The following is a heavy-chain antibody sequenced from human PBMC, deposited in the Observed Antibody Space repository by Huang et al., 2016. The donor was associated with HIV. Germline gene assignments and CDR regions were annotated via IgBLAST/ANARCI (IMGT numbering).Heavy chain of an antibody. J-gene: IGHJ6*03. Sequence: QVQLVQSGAAVKRPGASVKVSCRASGGTFSTNAVSWVRQAPGQGLEGRGGIIPMFGTTKYAQRVQGKVTITADESSSTVYMELSSLRSDDTAVYYCARQPYCGGDCAHYYYFYMDVWGKGTTVTVSS. CDR1: GGTFSTNA. CDR3: ARQPYCGGDCAHYYYFYMDV. CDR2: IIPMFGTT. V-gene: IGHV1-69*13. D-gene: IGHD2-21*02.